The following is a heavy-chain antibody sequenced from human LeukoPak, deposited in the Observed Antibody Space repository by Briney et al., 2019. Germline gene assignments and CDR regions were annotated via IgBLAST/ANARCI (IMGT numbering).Heavy chain of an antibody. J-gene: IGHJ4*02. Sequence: SETLSLTCAGYGGSFSGYYWSWIRQPPGKGLEWIGEINHSGSTNYNPSLKSRVTISVDTSKNQFSLKLSSVTAADTAVYYCARVLLSDSSGYYGIDYWGQGTLVTVSS. CDR3: ARVLLSDSSGYYGIDY. CDR2: INHSGST. CDR1: GGSFSGYY. V-gene: IGHV4-34*01. D-gene: IGHD3-22*01.